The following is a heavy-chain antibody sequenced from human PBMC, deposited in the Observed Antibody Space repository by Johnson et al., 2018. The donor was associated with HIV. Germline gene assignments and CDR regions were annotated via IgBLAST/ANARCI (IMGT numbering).Heavy chain of an antibody. J-gene: IGHJ3*02. CDR3: ARDPGRYCSGGSCYVEDAFDI. Sequence: QVQLVESGGGLVRPGGSLRLSCAASGFTFSDYYMTWIRQAPGTGLEFVSYISSSGRTIYYADSVKGRFTISRDKSKNTLYLQMNSLRAEDTAVYYCARDPGRYCSGGSCYVEDAFDIWGQGTMVTVSS. CDR1: GFTFSDYY. CDR2: ISSSGRTI. V-gene: IGHV3-11*04. D-gene: IGHD2-15*01.